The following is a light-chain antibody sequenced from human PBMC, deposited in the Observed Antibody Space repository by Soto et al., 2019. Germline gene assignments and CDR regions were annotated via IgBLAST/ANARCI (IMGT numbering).Light chain of an antibody. Sequence: EIVMTQSPGTLSVSPGERVTLSCRSSQRFDSNLAWYSQRPGQAPRLLIYGAFTRATGFPARHSGSGSGTEFTLTISGLQSEDFAVNFCHQYKNWLWTFGQGTRVEI. CDR2: GAF. CDR1: QRFDSN. J-gene: IGKJ1*01. CDR3: HQYKNWLWT. V-gene: IGKV3-15*01.